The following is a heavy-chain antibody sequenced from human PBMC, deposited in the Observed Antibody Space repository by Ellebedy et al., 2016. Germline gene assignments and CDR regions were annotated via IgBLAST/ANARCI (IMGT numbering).Heavy chain of an antibody. V-gene: IGHV4-34*01. D-gene: IGHD3-3*01. CDR2: INHSGST. J-gene: IGHJ4*02. CDR3: ARGPRITIFDRHFDY. Sequence: SETLSLXXAVYGGSFSGYYWSWIRQPPGKGLEWIGEINHSGSTNYNPSLKSRVTISVDTSKNQFSLKLSSVTAADTAVYYCARGPRITIFDRHFDYWGQGTLVTVSS. CDR1: GGSFSGYY.